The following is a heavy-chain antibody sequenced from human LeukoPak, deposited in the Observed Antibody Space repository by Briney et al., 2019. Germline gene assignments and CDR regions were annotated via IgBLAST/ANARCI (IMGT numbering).Heavy chain of an antibody. Sequence: GGSLRLSCAASGFTFNSYAMSWVRQAPGKGLEWVSAISSGGDTIYYADSVKDRFTISRDNSKNTLYLQMHSLRAEDTAVYYCAKNLLIRYSSGWRGYFDYWGQGTLVTVSS. CDR2: ISSGGDTI. D-gene: IGHD6-19*01. CDR3: AKNLLIRYSSGWRGYFDY. J-gene: IGHJ4*02. CDR1: GFTFNSYA. V-gene: IGHV3-23*01.